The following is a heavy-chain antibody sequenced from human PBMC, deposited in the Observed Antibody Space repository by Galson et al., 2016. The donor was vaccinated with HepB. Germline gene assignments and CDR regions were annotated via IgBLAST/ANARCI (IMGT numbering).Heavy chain of an antibody. Sequence: SETLSLTCTVSGGSIASADHFWGWVRQSPGRGLEWIASLFYTGNTYYNPSLKSRVSISVDRSTNQFSLTVDSVTAADTAVYYCARRNYGGLPGRSIRAYYFDIWGQGTLVT. D-gene: IGHD3-16*01. J-gene: IGHJ4*02. CDR2: LFYTGNT. V-gene: IGHV4-39*07. CDR3: ARRNYGGLPGRSIRAYYFDI. CDR1: GGSIASADHF.